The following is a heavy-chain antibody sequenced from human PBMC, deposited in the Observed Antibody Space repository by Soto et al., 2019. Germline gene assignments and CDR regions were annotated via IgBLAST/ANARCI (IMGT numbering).Heavy chain of an antibody. Sequence: SLRLSCAVSGFTFSNYEMNWIRQAPGKGLEWVSYISSSGRSIYYADSVKGRFTISRDNANNSQYLQMNSLRPEDTAVYYCARQDQSSWEGNWFDPWGQGTLVTVSS. CDR2: ISSSGRSI. D-gene: IGHD6-13*01. CDR3: ARQDQSSWEGNWFDP. V-gene: IGHV3-48*03. J-gene: IGHJ5*02. CDR1: GFTFSNYE.